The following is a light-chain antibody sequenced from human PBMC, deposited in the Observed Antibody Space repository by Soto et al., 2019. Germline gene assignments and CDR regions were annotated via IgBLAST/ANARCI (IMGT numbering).Light chain of an antibody. V-gene: IGLV1-44*01. Sequence: QSVLTQSPSASGTPGQRVTISCSGSSSNIGTNTVNWYQHLPGTAPKLLIYSNNQRPSGVPDRFSGSKSATSASLAISGLQSEDEADYYCASWDDSLNGPVFGGGTKLTVL. CDR2: SNN. CDR1: SSNIGTNT. CDR3: ASWDDSLNGPV. J-gene: IGLJ2*01.